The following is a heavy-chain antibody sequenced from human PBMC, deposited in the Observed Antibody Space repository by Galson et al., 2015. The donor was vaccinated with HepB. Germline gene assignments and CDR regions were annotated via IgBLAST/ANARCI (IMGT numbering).Heavy chain of an antibody. D-gene: IGHD3-16*01. J-gene: IGHJ5*02. CDR2: ITGTGHST. CDR1: GFTFSNYA. Sequence: SLRLSCAASGFTFSNYAMSWVRQAPGKGLEWVSSITGTGHSTYYADSVKGRFTISRDSSKRTLYLQMNSLRAEDTAVYYCAKDGPNDYLRLNWLDPWGQGTLVTVSS. CDR3: AKDGPNDYLRLNWLDP. V-gene: IGHV3-23*01.